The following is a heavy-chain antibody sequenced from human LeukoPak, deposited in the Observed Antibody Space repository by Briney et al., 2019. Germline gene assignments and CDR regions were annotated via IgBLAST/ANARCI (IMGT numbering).Heavy chain of an antibody. V-gene: IGHV3-21*01. D-gene: IGHD2-15*01. CDR2: ISSSSSYI. CDR1: GFTFSSYS. CDR3: ASSKDIVVVVAADDAFDI. Sequence: GGSLRLSCAASGFTFSSYSMNWVRQAPGKGLEWVSSISSSSSYIYYADSVKGRFTISRDNAKNSLYLQMNSLRAEDTAVYYCASSKDIVVVVAADDAFDIWGQGTIVTVSS. J-gene: IGHJ3*02.